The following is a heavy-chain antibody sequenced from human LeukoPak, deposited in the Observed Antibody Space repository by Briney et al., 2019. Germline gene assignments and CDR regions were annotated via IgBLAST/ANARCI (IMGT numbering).Heavy chain of an antibody. CDR3: ARGVDYYDTSGYYDGAFDI. CDR1: GYTFTHYY. J-gene: IGHJ3*02. D-gene: IGHD3-22*01. Sequence: ASVKVSCKASGYTFTHYYLHWVRQAPGQGGEWRGGINPKSGGTNYAQGRVTRTRDTSIRTAYMELSRLRADGAAVYSCARGVDYYDTSGYYDGAFDIWGQGTMVTVSS. CDR2: INPKSGGT. V-gene: IGHV1-2*02.